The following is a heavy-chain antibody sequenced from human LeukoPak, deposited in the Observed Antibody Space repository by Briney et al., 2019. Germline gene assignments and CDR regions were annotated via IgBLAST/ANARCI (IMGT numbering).Heavy chain of an antibody. V-gene: IGHV4-39*07. D-gene: IGHD3-3*01. CDR3: ARSPLRFLEWLSTPDYYYGMDV. J-gene: IGHJ6*02. CDR1: GDSISTTNYY. CDR2: IYYSGIT. Sequence: PSETLSLTCAVSGDSISTTNYYWGWIRQPPGKGLEWIGIIYYSGITHYNPSLKSRVTILVDTSKNQFSLKLSSVTAADTAVYYCARSPLRFLEWLSTPDYYYGMDVWGQGTTVTVSS.